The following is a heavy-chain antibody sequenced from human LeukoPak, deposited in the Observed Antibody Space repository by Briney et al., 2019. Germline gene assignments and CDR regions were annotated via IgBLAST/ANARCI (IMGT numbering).Heavy chain of an antibody. Sequence: PGGSLRLSCAASGFTFDDYAMHWVRQAPGKGLEWVSGISWNSGSIGYADSVKGRFTISRDNSKNTLYLQMNSLRAEDTAVYYCAKYLAYGDYPPPYWGQGTLVTVSS. CDR2: ISWNSGSI. V-gene: IGHV3-9*01. D-gene: IGHD4-17*01. CDR1: GFTFDDYA. CDR3: AKYLAYGDYPPPY. J-gene: IGHJ4*02.